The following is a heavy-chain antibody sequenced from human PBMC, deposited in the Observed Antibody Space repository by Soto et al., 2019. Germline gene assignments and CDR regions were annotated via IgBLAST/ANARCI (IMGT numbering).Heavy chain of an antibody. Sequence: QVQLQQWGAGLLKPSETLSLTCAVYGGSFSGYYWSWIRQPPGKGLEWIGEINHSGSTNYNPSLKSRDTISVDTSKNQFSLMLSSVTAADTAVYYCATFLRDAVEAFDIWGQGTMVTVSS. J-gene: IGHJ3*02. CDR2: INHSGST. V-gene: IGHV4-34*01. D-gene: IGHD3-16*01. CDR3: ATFLRDAVEAFDI. CDR1: GGSFSGYY.